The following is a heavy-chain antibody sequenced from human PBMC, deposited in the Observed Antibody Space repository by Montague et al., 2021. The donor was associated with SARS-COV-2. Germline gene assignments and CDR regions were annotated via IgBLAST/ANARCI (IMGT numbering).Heavy chain of an antibody. V-gene: IGHV3-33*01. CDR1: GFTFSSYG. Sequence: SLRLSCAASGFTFSSYGMHWVRQAPGKGLEWVAVIWYDGSNKYYADSVKGRFTISRDNSKNTLYLRMNSLRAEDTAVYYCASDYGDYQNYYYYYGMDVWGQGTTVTVSS. D-gene: IGHD4-17*01. CDR2: IWYDGSNK. J-gene: IGHJ6*02. CDR3: ASDYGDYQNYYYYYGMDV.